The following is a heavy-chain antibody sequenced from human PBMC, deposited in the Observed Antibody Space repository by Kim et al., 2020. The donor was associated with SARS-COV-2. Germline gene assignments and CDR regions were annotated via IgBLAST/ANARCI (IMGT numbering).Heavy chain of an antibody. V-gene: IGHV3-21*06. CDR2: ISSSSSYI. J-gene: IGHJ4*02. CDR1: GFTFSDYS. D-gene: IGHD1-1*01. CDR3: ARGNKNWNDKGDY. Sequence: GGSLRLSCAASGFTFSDYSMNWVRQAPGKGLEWVSSISSSSSYIYYADFVKGRFTMSRDNAKNSLYLQMNSLRAEDTAVYYCARGNKNWNDKGDYWGQGTLVTVSS.